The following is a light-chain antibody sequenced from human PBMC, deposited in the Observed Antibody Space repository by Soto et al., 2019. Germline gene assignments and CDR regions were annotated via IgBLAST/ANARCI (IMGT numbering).Light chain of an antibody. CDR2: AAS. J-gene: IGKJ1*01. CDR1: QGISTY. Sequence: DIQMTQSPSSLSASVGDRVTITCRASQGISTYLDWYQQKPGKVPTLLIYAASTLQSGVPARFSGSGSGTDFTLTISSLQPEDVATYYGQKYNSALGTFGQGTKVEIK. V-gene: IGKV1-27*01. CDR3: QKYNSALGT.